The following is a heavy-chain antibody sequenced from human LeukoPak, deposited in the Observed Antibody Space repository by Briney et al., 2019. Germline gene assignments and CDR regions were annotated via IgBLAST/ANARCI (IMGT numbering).Heavy chain of an antibody. J-gene: IGHJ4*02. D-gene: IGHD4-11*01. V-gene: IGHV3-66*01. Sequence: GGSLRLSCAASGFTVSSNYMSWVRQAPGKGLEWVSVIYSGGSTYYADSVKGRFTISRDNSKNTLYLQMNSLRAEDTAVYYCARAPMTTVTNDYWGQGTLVTVSS. CDR2: IYSGGST. CDR3: ARAPMTTVTNDY. CDR1: GFTVSSNY.